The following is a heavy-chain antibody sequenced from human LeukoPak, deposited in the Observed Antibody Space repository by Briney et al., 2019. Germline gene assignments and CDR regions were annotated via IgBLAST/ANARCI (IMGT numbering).Heavy chain of an antibody. CDR2: ISTYTGIT. D-gene: IGHD4-23*01. CDR3: ARDSDYGGTGYGDWLDP. CDR1: GYNFISFG. Sequence: ASVKVSCKASGYNFISFGVSWVRQAPGQGLEWMGWISTYTGITHYAEKFQGRVTMTADTSTATAYMELKSLTYDDTAIYYCARDSDYGGTGYGDWLDPWGQGALAIVSS. V-gene: IGHV1-18*01. J-gene: IGHJ5*02.